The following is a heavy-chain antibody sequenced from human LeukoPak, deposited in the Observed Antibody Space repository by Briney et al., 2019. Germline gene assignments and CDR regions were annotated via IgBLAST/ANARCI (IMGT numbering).Heavy chain of an antibody. D-gene: IGHD6-13*01. J-gene: IGHJ6*04. CDR1: GYSFTSYW. Sequence: GESLKISCKGSGYSFTSYWIGWVRQMPGKGLEWMGIIYPGDSDTRYSPSFQGQVTISADKSISTAYLQWSSLKASDTAMYYCARHKSSSWYVLDVWGKGTTVTVSS. V-gene: IGHV5-51*01. CDR3: ARHKSSSWYVLDV. CDR2: IYPGDSDT.